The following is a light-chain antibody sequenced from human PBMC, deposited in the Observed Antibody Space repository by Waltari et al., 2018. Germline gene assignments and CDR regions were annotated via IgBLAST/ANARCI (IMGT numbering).Light chain of an antibody. CDR1: QDIKNY. J-gene: IGKJ1*01. CDR3: QKYNSVPCT. CDR2: SAS. Sequence: DIQMTQSPSSLSASVGDRVTLTCRTSQDIKNYLAWYQHKPGTVPKLLIVSASILESGLPPRFSGSGSVTDFTLPLSSLQPEDVATYSCQKYNSVPCTFGQGTEVEIK. V-gene: IGKV1-27*01.